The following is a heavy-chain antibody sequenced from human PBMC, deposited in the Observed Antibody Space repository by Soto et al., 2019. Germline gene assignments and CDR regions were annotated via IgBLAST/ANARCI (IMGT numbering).Heavy chain of an antibody. CDR1: GFSLTNKGVG. V-gene: IGHV2-5*02. D-gene: IGHD5-12*01. J-gene: IGHJ5*02. CDR2: IYWDDDM. CDR3: AHLHANSGYDWRYDP. Sequence: SGPTLVNPTQTLTLTYNFSGFSLTNKGVGVGWIRQPPRKALEWLGIIYWDDDMRYRPSLNNRLTITKDTSKNQVVLTMANVDTVDTANYYCAHLHANSGYDWRYDPWGQGTLVTVSS.